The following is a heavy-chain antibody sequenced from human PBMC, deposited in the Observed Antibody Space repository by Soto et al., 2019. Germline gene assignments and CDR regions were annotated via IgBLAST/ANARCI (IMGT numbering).Heavy chain of an antibody. CDR2: IIPIFGTA. J-gene: IGHJ4*02. V-gene: IGHV1-69*01. CDR1: GGTFSSYA. CDR3: ARDGPPGSGHGYFDY. Sequence: QVQLVQSGAEVKKPGSSVKVSCKASGGTFSSYAISWVRQAPGQGLGWMGGIIPIFGTANYAQKFQGRVTITADESTSTAYMELSSLRSEDTAVYYCARDGPPGSGHGYFDYWGQGTLVTVSS. D-gene: IGHD3-10*01.